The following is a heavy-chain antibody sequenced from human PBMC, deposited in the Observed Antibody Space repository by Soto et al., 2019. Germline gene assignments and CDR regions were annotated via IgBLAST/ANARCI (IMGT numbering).Heavy chain of an antibody. CDR2: IHYSGST. CDR1: GGSISIGTDY. V-gene: IGHV4-39*02. CDR3: ATEGALLFGGNSDYYSTVDV. J-gene: IGHJ6*02. Sequence: SETLSLTCTVSGGSISIGTDYWGWIRRAPGKGLEWIGNIHYSGSTSYNPSLKSRVSISVDTSKNQFSLKLSSVTAADTAFYYCATEGALLFGGNSDYYSTVDVWGQGTTGTVS. D-gene: IGHD2-21*02.